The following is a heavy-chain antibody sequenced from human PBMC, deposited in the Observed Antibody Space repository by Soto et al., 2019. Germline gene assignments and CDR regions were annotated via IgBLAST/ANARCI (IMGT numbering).Heavy chain of an antibody. D-gene: IGHD2-2*01. Sequence: EVQLVESGGGLVQPGRSLRLSCAASGFTFDDYAMHWVRKAPGKGLEWVSGISWNSGSIGYADSVKGRFTISRDNAKNSLYLQMNRLRAEDTALYYCATIVVVPAALNDAFDIWGQGTMVTVSS. J-gene: IGHJ3*02. CDR1: GFTFDDYA. CDR2: ISWNSGSI. CDR3: ATIVVVPAALNDAFDI. V-gene: IGHV3-9*01.